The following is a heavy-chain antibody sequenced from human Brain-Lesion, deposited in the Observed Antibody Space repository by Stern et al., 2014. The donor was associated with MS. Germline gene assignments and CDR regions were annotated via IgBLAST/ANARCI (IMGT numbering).Heavy chain of an antibody. CDR3: ARLGVMVTFGGVIAPSDFDS. D-gene: IGHD3-16*02. V-gene: IGHV4-39*02. CDR1: GGSINSSSYY. J-gene: IGHJ4*02. Sequence: VQLVESGPGLVKPSETLSLSCTVSGGSINSSSYYWGWVRQPPGKGLEWIGSIYYSGSSYSNPSLKSRLAMSVDTSTHHFSLRLSSVTAADTAVYYCARLGVMVTFGGVIAPSDFDSWGQGTLVTVSS. CDR2: IYYSGSS.